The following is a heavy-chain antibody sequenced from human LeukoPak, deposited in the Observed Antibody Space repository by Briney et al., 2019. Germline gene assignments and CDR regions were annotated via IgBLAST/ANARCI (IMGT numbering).Heavy chain of an antibody. D-gene: IGHD6-19*01. CDR2: IYYSGST. J-gene: IGHJ6*03. CDR1: GGSISSSSYY. V-gene: IGHV4-39*01. CDR3: ARKHGSGGYYYYMDV. Sequence: SETLSLTCTVSGGSISSSSYYWGWIRQPPGKGLEWIGSIYYSGSTYYNPSLKGRVTISVDTSKNQFSLKLSSVTAADTAVYYCARKHGSGGYYYYMDVWGKGTTVTVSS.